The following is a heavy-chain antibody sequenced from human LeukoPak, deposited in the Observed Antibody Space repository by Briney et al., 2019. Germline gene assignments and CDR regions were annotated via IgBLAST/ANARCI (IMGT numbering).Heavy chain of an antibody. V-gene: IGHV3-23*01. CDR1: GFTFSSYA. D-gene: IGHD3-22*01. CDR2: ISGSGGST. J-gene: IGHJ4*02. Sequence: GGSLRLSCAASGFTFSSYAMSWVRQAPGKGPEWVSAISGSGGSTYYADSVKGRFTISRDNSKNTLYLQMNSRRAEDTAVYYCAAKGGYYDSSGYSNWGQGTLVTVSS. CDR3: AAKGGYYDSSGYSN.